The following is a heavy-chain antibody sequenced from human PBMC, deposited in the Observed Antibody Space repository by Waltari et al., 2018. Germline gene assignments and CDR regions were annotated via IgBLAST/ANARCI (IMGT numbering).Heavy chain of an antibody. CDR2: ISYSGAT. D-gene: IGHD3-16*01. CDR1: GGSITTNRPY. Sequence: QLHLQESGPGLVQPSETLSLTCSVSGGSITTNRPYWGWIRQPPGKGLEWTATISYSGATDTSPSLKSRLTISVDTFKNQFSLKLSSVTAADTAVYYCATYVGASIGTAAFDVWGQGTMVTVSS. CDR3: ATYVGASIGTAAFDV. J-gene: IGHJ3*01. V-gene: IGHV4-39*01.